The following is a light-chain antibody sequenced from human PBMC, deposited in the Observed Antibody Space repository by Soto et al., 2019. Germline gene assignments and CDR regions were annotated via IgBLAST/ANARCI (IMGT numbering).Light chain of an antibody. CDR2: DVS. J-gene: IGLJ1*01. CDR1: SSDIGGYKY. Sequence: SALTQPRAGSGSPGRWITIPCTETSSDIGGYKYVSWYQQHPGKAPKLMIYDVSNRPSGVSNRFSGSKSGNTATLTISGLQGEDEAEYYCSSYTGGSTYVSGTGTKVTVL. V-gene: IGLV2-14*01. CDR3: SSYTGGSTYV.